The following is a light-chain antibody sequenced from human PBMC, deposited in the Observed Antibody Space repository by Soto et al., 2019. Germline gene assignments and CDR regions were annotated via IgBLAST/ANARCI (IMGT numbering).Light chain of an antibody. Sequence: DIQMTQSPSSLSASVGYIVTITCRASQSISSYLNWYQQKPGKAPKLLIYAASSLQSGVPSRFSGSGGGTEFTLTISSLQPDDFATYYCQQYYRQATFGQGSNVDIK. CDR2: AAS. CDR3: QQYYRQAT. CDR1: QSISSY. V-gene: IGKV1-39*01. J-gene: IGKJ1*01.